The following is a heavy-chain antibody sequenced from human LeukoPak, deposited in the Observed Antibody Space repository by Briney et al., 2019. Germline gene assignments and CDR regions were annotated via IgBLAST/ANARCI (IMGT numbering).Heavy chain of an antibody. D-gene: IGHD2-2*01. CDR3: ARGVVVVPAAAKRYYYYYYMDV. J-gene: IGHJ6*03. Sequence: GGSLRLSCAASGFTFSDYYMSWIRQAPGKGLEWVSYISSSGSTIYYADSVEGRFTISRDNAKNSLYLQMNSLRAEDTAVYYCARGVVVVPAAAKRYYYYYYMDVWGKGTTVTVSS. CDR1: GFTFSDYY. CDR2: ISSSGSTI. V-gene: IGHV3-11*01.